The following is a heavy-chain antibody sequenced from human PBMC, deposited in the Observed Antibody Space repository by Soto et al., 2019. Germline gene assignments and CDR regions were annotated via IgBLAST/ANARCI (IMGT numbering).Heavy chain of an antibody. CDR1: GDSISSDYYH. CDR3: AREDDGGDSLDV. V-gene: IGHV4-30-4*08. D-gene: IGHD2-21*02. J-gene: IGHJ6*04. CDR2: IHQSGSI. Sequence: QVQLQQSGPGLVKPSPTLSLTCTVSGDSISSDYYHWTWIRQSPGKGLEWIGYIHQSGSILYNTSLKSRVTISVDTSKNQFSRNLTSVTAADPAVYFCAREDDGGDSLDVWGEGTTVTVSS.